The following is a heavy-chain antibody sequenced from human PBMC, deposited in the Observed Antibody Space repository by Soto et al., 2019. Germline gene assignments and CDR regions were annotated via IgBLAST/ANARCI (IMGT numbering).Heavy chain of an antibody. V-gene: IGHV3-30*03. D-gene: IGHD6-13*01. CDR2: ISYDGSNK. CDR1: GFTFSSYG. Sequence: PGGSLRLSCAASGFTFSSYGMHWVRQAPGKGLEWVAVISYDGSNKYYADSVKGRFTISRDNSKNTLYLQMNSLRAEDTAVYYCARPAAAGRGYDAFDIWGQGTMVTVSS. CDR3: ARPAAAGRGYDAFDI. J-gene: IGHJ3*02.